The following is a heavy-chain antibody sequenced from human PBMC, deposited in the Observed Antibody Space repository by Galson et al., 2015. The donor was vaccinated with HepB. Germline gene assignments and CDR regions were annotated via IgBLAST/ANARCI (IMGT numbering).Heavy chain of an antibody. D-gene: IGHD5-12*01. J-gene: IGHJ3*02. CDR3: AVSGHEVGAFDI. V-gene: IGHV1-18*01. CDR1: GYTFTSYG. Sequence: ASGYTFTSYGISWVRQAPGQGLEWMGWISAYNGNTNYAQKLQGRVTMTTDTSTSTAYMELRSLRSDDTAVYYCAVSGHEVGAFDIWGQGTMVTVSS. CDR2: ISAYNGNT.